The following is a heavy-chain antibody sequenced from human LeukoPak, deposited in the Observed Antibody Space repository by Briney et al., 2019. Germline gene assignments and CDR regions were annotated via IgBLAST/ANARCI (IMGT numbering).Heavy chain of an antibody. CDR1: GFTFDDYA. CDR2: ISWNSGSI. CDR3: AKGSWAVVAAAFDY. V-gene: IGHV3-9*01. J-gene: IGHJ4*02. D-gene: IGHD2-15*01. Sequence: GGSLRLSCAASGFTFDDYAMHWVRQAPGKGLEWVSGISWNSGSIGYADSVKGRFTISRDNAKNSLYLQMNSLRAEDTALYYCAKGSWAVVAAAFDYWGQGTLVTVSS.